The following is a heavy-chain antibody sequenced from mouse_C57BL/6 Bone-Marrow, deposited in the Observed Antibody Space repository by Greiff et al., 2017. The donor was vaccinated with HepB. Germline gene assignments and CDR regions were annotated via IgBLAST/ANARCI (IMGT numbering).Heavy chain of an antibody. V-gene: IGHV3-6*01. Sequence: EVKLVESGPGLVKPSQSLSLTCSVTGYSITSGYYWNWIRQFPGNKLEWMGYISYDGSNNYNPSLKNRISITRDTSKNQFFLKLNSVTTEDTATYYCARGNYGAMDYWGQGTSVTVSS. J-gene: IGHJ4*01. D-gene: IGHD1-1*01. CDR3: ARGNYGAMDY. CDR2: ISYDGSN. CDR1: GYSITSGYY.